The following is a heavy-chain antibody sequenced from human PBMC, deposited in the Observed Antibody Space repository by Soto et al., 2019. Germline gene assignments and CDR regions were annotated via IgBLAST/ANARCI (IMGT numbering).Heavy chain of an antibody. V-gene: IGHV3-23*01. J-gene: IGHJ5*02. D-gene: IGHD1-26*01. CDR3: AKDHMGGSYLGNWFDP. CDR2: ISGSGGST. Sequence: GGSLRLSCAASGFTFSSYAMSWVRQAPGKGLEWVSAISGSGGSTYYADSVKGRFTISRDNSKNTLYLQMNSLRAEDTAVYYGAKDHMGGSYLGNWFDPWGQGTLVTVSS. CDR1: GFTFSSYA.